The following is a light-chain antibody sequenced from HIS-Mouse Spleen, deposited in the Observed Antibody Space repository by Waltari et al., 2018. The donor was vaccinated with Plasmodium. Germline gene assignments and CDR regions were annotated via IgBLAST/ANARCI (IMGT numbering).Light chain of an antibody. J-gene: IGLJ3*02. Sequence: SYELTQPSSVSVSPGQTSRITSSGDVLATKYARWFQQKPGQAPVLVIYKDSERPSRIPERFSGSSSGTTVTLTISGAQVEDEADYYCYSAADNNRVFGGGTKLTVL. CDR1: VLATKY. CDR3: YSAADNNRV. CDR2: KDS. V-gene: IGLV3-27*01.